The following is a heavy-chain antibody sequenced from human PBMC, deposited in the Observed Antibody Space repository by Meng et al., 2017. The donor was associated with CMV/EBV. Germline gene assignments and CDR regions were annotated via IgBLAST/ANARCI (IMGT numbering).Heavy chain of an antibody. CDR1: GRSSSRSNW. Sequence: ACAGRSSSRSNWWKWVRQPPGKGLEWIGEIYHRGSNKYNPSLKRRVTISVDKSKNQFSLKLSSVTAADTAVYYCASEVGATTAFDYWGQGTLVTVSS. J-gene: IGHJ4*02. V-gene: IGHV4-4*02. CDR2: IYHRGSN. CDR3: ASEVGATTAFDY. D-gene: IGHD1-26*01.